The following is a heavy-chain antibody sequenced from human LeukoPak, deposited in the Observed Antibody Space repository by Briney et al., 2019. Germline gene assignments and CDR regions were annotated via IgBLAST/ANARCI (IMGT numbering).Heavy chain of an antibody. CDR1: GFTFSSYA. V-gene: IGHV3-23*01. J-gene: IGHJ6*03. D-gene: IGHD6-6*01. CDR2: ISGSGGST. Sequence: GGSLRLSCAASGFTFSSYAMSWVRQAPGKGLEWVSAISGSGGSTYYADSVKGRFTISRDNSKNTLYLQMNSLRAEDTAVYYCAREREGDYFSSSSAYYYYMDVWGKGTTVTVSS. CDR3: AREREGDYFSSSSAYYYYMDV.